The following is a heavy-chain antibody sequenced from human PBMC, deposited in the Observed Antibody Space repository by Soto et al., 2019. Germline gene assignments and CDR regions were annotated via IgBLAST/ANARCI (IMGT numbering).Heavy chain of an antibody. D-gene: IGHD1-1*01. J-gene: IGHJ4*02. CDR1: GFTFASYA. V-gene: IGHV3-23*01. Sequence: GGSLRLSCAASGFTFASYAINWVRQAPGKGLEWVSGIAGSGRDTYYADSVKGRFTISRDNSKNTLYLQINSLRAEDTAVYYCAIGTTGITDFDSWGQGTLVTVSS. CDR2: IAGSGRDT. CDR3: AIGTTGITDFDS.